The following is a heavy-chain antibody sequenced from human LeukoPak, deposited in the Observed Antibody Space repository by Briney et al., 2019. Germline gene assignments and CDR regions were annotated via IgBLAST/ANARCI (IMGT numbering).Heavy chain of an antibody. Sequence: ASVKVSCKASGYTFTGYHIHWVRQAPRQGLEWMGRINPHSGDTNFAQKFQGRVTMTRDTSITTAYMDLSSLTRDDTAVYFGARDQGSLSRSWYTGYWGQGTQVTVSS. D-gene: IGHD6-13*01. CDR2: INPHSGDT. CDR1: GYTFTGYH. V-gene: IGHV1-2*06. CDR3: ARDQGSLSRSWYTGY. J-gene: IGHJ4*02.